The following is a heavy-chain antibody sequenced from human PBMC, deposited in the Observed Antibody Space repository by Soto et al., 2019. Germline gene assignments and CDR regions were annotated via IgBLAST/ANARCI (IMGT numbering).Heavy chain of an antibody. D-gene: IGHD6-19*01. CDR3: GPRGAVADPRGY. CDR2: INHSGNT. Sequence: SETLSLTCAVYGGSISSSNWWSWVRQPPGKGLEWIGEINHSGNTNYNPSLKSRVAISIDTSKNQFSLNLRSVTAADTAVYYCGPRGAVADPRGYWGQGTLVTVSS. J-gene: IGHJ4*02. CDR1: GGSISSSNW. V-gene: IGHV4-4*02.